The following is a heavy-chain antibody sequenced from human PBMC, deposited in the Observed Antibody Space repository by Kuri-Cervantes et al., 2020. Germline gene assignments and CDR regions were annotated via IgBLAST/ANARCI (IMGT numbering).Heavy chain of an antibody. V-gene: IGHV3-23*01. CDR2: ISGSGGST. J-gene: IGHJ4*02. Sequence: GESLKISCAASGFTFDDYAMHWVRQVPGKGLEWVSAISGSGGSTYYADSVKGRFTISRDNSKNTLYLQMNSLRAEDTAVYYCAKAPFLGGWYPFDYWGQGTLVTVSS. D-gene: IGHD6-19*01. CDR1: GFTFDDYA. CDR3: AKAPFLGGWYPFDY.